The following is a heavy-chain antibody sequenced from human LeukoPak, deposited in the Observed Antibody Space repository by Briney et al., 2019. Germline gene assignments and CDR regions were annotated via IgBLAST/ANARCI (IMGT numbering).Heavy chain of an antibody. D-gene: IGHD3-3*01. V-gene: IGHV4-34*01. Sequence: SETLSLTCAVYGGSFSGYYWSWIRQPPGKGLEWFGEINHSGSTNYNPSLKSRVTISVDTSKNQFSLKLCSVTAADTAVYYCARGTLYYDFGSGYQGPYYYYMDVWGKGTTVTVSS. CDR3: ARGTLYYDFGSGYQGPYYYYMDV. J-gene: IGHJ6*03. CDR2: INHSGST. CDR1: GGSFSGYY.